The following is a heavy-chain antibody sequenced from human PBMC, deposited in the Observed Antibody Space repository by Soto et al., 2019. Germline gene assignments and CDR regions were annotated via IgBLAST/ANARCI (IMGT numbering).Heavy chain of an antibody. CDR2: IYYSGST. V-gene: IGHV4-31*03. D-gene: IGHD5-12*01. J-gene: IGHJ3*02. Sequence: SETLSLTCTVSGGSISSGGYYWSWIRQHPGKGLEWIGYIYYSGSTYYNPSLKSRVTISVDTSKNQFSLKLSSVTAADTAVYYCARERRDGSDHAFDIWGQGTMVTVSS. CDR3: ARERRDGSDHAFDI. CDR1: GGSISSGGYY.